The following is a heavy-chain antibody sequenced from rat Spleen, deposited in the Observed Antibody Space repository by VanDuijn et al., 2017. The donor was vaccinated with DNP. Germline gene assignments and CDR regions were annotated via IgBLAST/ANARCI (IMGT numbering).Heavy chain of an antibody. CDR2: ITNTGGNI. D-gene: IGHD1-1*01. CDR1: GFIFSNYW. CDR3: TRHPTHSYFDY. Sequence: EVQLVESGGGLVQPGRSLKLSCVASGFIFSNYWMTWIRQAPGKGLEWVASITNTGGNIYYPDSVKGRFTISRDNAQNTLYLQMGSLRSEDTATYYCTRHPTHSYFDYWGQGVMVTVSS. J-gene: IGHJ2*01. V-gene: IGHV5-31*01.